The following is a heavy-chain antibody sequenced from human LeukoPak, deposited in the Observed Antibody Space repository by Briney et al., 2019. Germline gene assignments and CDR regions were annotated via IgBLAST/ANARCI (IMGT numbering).Heavy chain of an antibody. V-gene: IGHV1-69*05. CDR2: IIPIFGTA. Sequence: SVKVSCKASGGTFSSYAISWVRQAPGQGLERMGGIIPIFGTANYAQKFQGRVTITTDESTSTAYMELSSLRSEDTAVYYCASPPPKRGYYGPLNYWGQGTLVTVSS. J-gene: IGHJ4*02. CDR3: ASPPPKRGYYGPLNY. D-gene: IGHD3-22*01. CDR1: GGTFSSYA.